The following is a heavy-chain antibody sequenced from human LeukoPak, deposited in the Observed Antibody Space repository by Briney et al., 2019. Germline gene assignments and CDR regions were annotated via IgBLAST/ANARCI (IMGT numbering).Heavy chain of an antibody. CDR2: FDPEDGET. J-gene: IGHJ4*02. Sequence: GASVKVSCKVSGYTLTELPMHWVRQAPGKGLEWMGGFDPEDGETIYAQKFQGRVTMTEDTSTDTAYMELSSLRSEDTAVYYCATVAYCGSTSCYSFDYWGQGTLVTVSS. CDR1: GYTLTELP. CDR3: ATVAYCGSTSCYSFDY. D-gene: IGHD2-2*01. V-gene: IGHV1-24*01.